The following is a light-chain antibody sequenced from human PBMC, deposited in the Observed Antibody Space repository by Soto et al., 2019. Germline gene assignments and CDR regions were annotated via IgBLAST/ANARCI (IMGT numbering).Light chain of an antibody. CDR3: QQYNSPWT. V-gene: IGKV1-8*01. J-gene: IGKJ1*01. CDR2: AAS. Sequence: AIRMTQSPSSFSASTGDRGTVTCRASQGISSYLAWYQQQPGKAPKLLIYAASTLQSGVPSRFSGSGSGTDFTLTISCLQSEDFATYYCQQYNSPWTFGQGTKVDIK. CDR1: QGISSY.